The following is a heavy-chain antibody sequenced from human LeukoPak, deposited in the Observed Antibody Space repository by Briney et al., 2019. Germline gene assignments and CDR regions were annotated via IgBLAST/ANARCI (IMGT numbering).Heavy chain of an antibody. CDR3: AGTNYYYYYMDV. V-gene: IGHV1-18*04. J-gene: IGHJ6*03. CDR1: GYTFTIYY. Sequence: GASVKVSCKASGYTFTIYYMHWVRQAPGQGLEWMGWISAYNGNTNYAQKLQGRVTMTTDTSTSTAYMELRSLRSDDTAVYYCAGTNYYYYYMDVWGKGTTVTISS. D-gene: IGHD1-1*01. CDR2: ISAYNGNT.